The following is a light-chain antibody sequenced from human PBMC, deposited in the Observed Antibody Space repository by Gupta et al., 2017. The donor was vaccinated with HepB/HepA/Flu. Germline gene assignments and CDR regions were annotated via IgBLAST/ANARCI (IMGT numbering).Light chain of an antibody. CDR1: SSNIGINY. CDR3: ATWDDSLSGRL. J-gene: IGLJ3*02. V-gene: IGLV1-47*01. CDR2: KND. Sequence: QSVLTQPPSASGTPGQRVTISCSGSSSNIGINYVFWYQQLPGTAPKVLIYKNDQRPSGVPDRFSGSKSGTSASLAISGLRSEDEADYYCATWDDSLSGRLFGGGTKLTVL.